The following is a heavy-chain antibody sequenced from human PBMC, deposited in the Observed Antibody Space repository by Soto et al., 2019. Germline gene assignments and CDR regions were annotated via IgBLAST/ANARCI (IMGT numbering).Heavy chain of an antibody. Sequence: QVQLVESGGGVVQRGRSLRLSCAASGFTFSSYAMHWVRQAPGKGLEWVAVISYDGSNKYYADSVKGRFTISRDNSKNTLYLQMDSLRAEDTAVYYCARDMRGYVGLFDYWGQGTLVTVSS. V-gene: IGHV3-30-3*01. CDR2: ISYDGSNK. CDR1: GFTFSSYA. J-gene: IGHJ4*02. D-gene: IGHD5-12*01. CDR3: ARDMRGYVGLFDY.